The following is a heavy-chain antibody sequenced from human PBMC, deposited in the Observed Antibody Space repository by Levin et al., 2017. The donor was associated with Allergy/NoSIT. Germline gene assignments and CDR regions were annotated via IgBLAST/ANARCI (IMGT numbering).Heavy chain of an antibody. V-gene: IGHV1-2*06. CDR3: AREGTYGSGSYGPAGGAFDI. CDR1: GYTFTGYY. D-gene: IGHD3-10*01. Sequence: ASVKVSCKASGYTFTGYYMHWVRQAPGQGLEWMGRINPNSGGTNYAQKFQGRVTMTRDTSISTAYMELSRLRSDDTAVYYCAREGTYGSGSYGPAGGAFDIWGQGTMVTVSS. CDR2: INPNSGGT. J-gene: IGHJ3*02.